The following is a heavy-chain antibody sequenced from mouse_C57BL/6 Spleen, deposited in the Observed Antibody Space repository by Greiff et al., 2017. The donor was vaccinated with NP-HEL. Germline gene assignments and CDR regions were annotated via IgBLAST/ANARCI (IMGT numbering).Heavy chain of an antibody. CDR3: ARDANWDVDGFAY. D-gene: IGHD4-1*01. J-gene: IGHJ3*01. CDR2: INPNNGGT. CDR1: GYTFTDYY. V-gene: IGHV1-26*01. Sequence: EVQLQQSGPELVKPGASVKISCKASGYTFTDYYMNWVKQSHGKSLEWIGDINPNNGGTSYNQKFKGKATLTVDKSSSTAYMELRSLTSEDSAVYYCARDANWDVDGFAYWGQGTLVTVSA.